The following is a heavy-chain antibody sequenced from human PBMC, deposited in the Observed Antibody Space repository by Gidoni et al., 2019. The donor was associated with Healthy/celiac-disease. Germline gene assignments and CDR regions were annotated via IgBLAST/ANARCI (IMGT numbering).Heavy chain of an antibody. CDR3: ANNYYDSSGYHSAAEYFQH. Sequence: EVQLLESGGGLVQPGGSLRLSCAASGFTLSSYAMSWVRQAPGKGLEWVSAISGSGGSTYYADSVKGRFTISRDNSKNTLYLQMNSLRAEDTAVYYCANNYYDSSGYHSAAEYFQHWGQGTLVTVSS. CDR1: GFTLSSYA. J-gene: IGHJ1*01. V-gene: IGHV3-23*01. CDR2: ISGSGGST. D-gene: IGHD3-22*01.